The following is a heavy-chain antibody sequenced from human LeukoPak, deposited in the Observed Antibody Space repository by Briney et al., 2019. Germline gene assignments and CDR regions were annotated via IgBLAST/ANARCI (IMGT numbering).Heavy chain of an antibody. Sequence: SETLSLTCTVSGGSISSYYWSWIRQPPGKGLEWIGYIYYSGNSNYNPSLKSRVTISADTSKNEFSLKLSSVTAADTAIYYCATRSTGVAATFDSWGQGTLVTVSS. V-gene: IGHV4-59*01. D-gene: IGHD2-15*01. CDR1: GGSISSYY. CDR3: ATRSTGVAATFDS. J-gene: IGHJ4*02. CDR2: IYYSGNS.